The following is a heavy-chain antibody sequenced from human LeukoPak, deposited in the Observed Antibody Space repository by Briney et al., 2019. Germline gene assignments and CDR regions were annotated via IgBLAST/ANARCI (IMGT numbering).Heavy chain of an antibody. D-gene: IGHD1-14*01. CDR2: ISNNGRSI. CDR3: ARDFNQDAFDI. J-gene: IGHJ3*02. V-gene: IGHV3-11*04. Sequence: PGGSLRLSCEASGFTFSDYYMSWIRQAPGKGLEWISYISNNGRSIYYADSVKGRFTISRDNAKNSLYLQMNSLRAEDTAVYYCARDFNQDAFDIWGQGTMVTVSS. CDR1: GFTFSDYY.